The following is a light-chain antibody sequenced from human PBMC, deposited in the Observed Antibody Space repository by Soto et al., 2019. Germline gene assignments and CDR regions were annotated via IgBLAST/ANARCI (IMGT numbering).Light chain of an antibody. J-gene: IGLJ1*01. Sequence: QSALTQPASVSGSPGQSITMSCTGTSSDVGGYNYVSWYQQHPGKAPKLMIYEVSNRPSGVSNRFSGSKSGNTASLTISGLQAEDEADYYCSSYTSSSTPFYVFGTGTKVTVL. CDR2: EVS. CDR3: SSYTSSSTPFYV. CDR1: SSDVGGYNY. V-gene: IGLV2-14*01.